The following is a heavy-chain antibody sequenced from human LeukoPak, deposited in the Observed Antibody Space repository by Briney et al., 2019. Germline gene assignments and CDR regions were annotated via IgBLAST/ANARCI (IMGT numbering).Heavy chain of an antibody. Sequence: PSETLSLTCTVSGASIGSYYWSWIRQPPGKGLEWIGYFDDSGRTNYNPSLKSRVTTSVDTSKKQFSLKLDSVTAADTAVYYCARRLRLKNPGGDAFDIWGQGTVVTVSS. V-gene: IGHV4-59*08. CDR2: FDDSGRT. D-gene: IGHD2/OR15-2a*01. J-gene: IGHJ3*02. CDR1: GASIGSYY. CDR3: ARRLRLKNPGGDAFDI.